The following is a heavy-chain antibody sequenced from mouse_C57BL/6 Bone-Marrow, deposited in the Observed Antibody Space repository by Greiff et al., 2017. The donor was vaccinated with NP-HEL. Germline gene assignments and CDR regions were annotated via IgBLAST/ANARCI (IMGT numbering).Heavy chain of an antibody. D-gene: IGHD1-1*01. V-gene: IGHV2-2*01. CDR1: GFSLTSYG. CDR3: ARRGITTVDGYAMDY. CDR2: IWSGGST. Sequence: VKLVESGPGLVQPSQSLSITCTVSGFSLTSYGVHWVRQSPGKGLEWLGVIWSGGSTDYNAAFISRLSISKDNSKSQVFFKMNSLQADDTAIYYCARRGITTVDGYAMDYWGQGTSVTVSS. J-gene: IGHJ4*01.